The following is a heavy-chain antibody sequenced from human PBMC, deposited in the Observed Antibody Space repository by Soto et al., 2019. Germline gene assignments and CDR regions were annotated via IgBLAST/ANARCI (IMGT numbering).Heavy chain of an antibody. Sequence: QMQLQESGPGLVKPSETLSLTCTVSGVPISSSSHYWGWIRQPPGKGLEWIGSIYYSGTTYYNPSLKSRVTISVDTSKNNFSLQLNSVTAADTAVYYCSRHEDGDFGVGWFFDLWGRGTLVSVSS. V-gene: IGHV4-39*01. J-gene: IGHJ2*01. CDR2: IYYSGTT. CDR3: SRHEDGDFGVGWFFDL. D-gene: IGHD4-17*01. CDR1: GVPISSSSHY.